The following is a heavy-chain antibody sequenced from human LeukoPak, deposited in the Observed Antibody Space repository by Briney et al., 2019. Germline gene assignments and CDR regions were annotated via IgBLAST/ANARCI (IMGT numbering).Heavy chain of an antibody. J-gene: IGHJ3*02. D-gene: IGHD6-13*01. CDR3: ARVMGIAAAIDAFDI. CDR1: GGSISSYY. V-gene: IGHV4-59*01. CDR2: IYYSGST. Sequence: SSETLSLTCTVSGGSISSYYWSWIRQPPGKGLEWIGYIYYSGSTNYNPSLKSRVTISVDTSKNQFSLKLSSVTAADTAVYYCARVMGIAAAIDAFDIWGQGTMVTVSS.